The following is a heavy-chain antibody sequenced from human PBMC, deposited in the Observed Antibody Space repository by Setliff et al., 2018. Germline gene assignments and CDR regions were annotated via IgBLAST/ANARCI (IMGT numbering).Heavy chain of an antibody. CDR3: ARDYNYFDSSGYYPTGAFDF. CDR1: GFTVSSNY. CDR2: IYNGGST. V-gene: IGHV3-53*01. D-gene: IGHD3-22*01. J-gene: IGHJ3*01. Sequence: LRLSCAASGFTVSSNYMSWVRQAPGKGLEWVSVIYNGGSTYYAGSVKGRFTISRDNSKNTLYLQMNSLRAEDTAVYYCARDYNYFDSSGYYPTGAFDFWGQGTMVTV.